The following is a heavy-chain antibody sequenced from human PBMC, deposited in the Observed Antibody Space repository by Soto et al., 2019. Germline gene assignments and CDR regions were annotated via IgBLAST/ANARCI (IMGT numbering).Heavy chain of an antibody. CDR3: GKVGGFDP. CDR1: GYTFTSYY. V-gene: IGHV1-46*01. Sequence: ASVKVSCXASGYTFTSYYMHWVRQAPGQGLEWMGIINPSGGSTSYAQKFQGRLSITRDTSASTAYMELSSLRSEDTAVYYCGKVGGFDPLGQGTLVTVSS. J-gene: IGHJ5*02. CDR2: INPSGGST.